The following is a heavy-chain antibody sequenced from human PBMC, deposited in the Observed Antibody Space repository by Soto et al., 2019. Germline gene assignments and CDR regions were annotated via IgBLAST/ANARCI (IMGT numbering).Heavy chain of an antibody. CDR1: GFTFSSYS. J-gene: IGHJ4*02. CDR3: ARDFCVGSCYSFDY. D-gene: IGHD2-15*01. Sequence: GGSLRLSCAASGFTFSSYSMNWVRQAPGKGLEWVSYISSSSSTIYYADSVKGRFTISRDNAKNSLYLQMNSLRDEDTAVYYCARDFCVGSCYSFDYWGQGTLVTVSS. CDR2: ISSSSSTI. V-gene: IGHV3-48*02.